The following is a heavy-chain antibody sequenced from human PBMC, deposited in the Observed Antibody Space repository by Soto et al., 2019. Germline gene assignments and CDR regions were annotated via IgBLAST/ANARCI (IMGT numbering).Heavy chain of an antibody. CDR2: IGTAGDT. CDR1: GFTFSSYD. Sequence: EVQLVESGGGLVQPGGSLRLSCAASGFTFSSYDMHWVRQATGKGLEWVSAIGTAGDTYYPGSVKGRFTISRENAKNSLYLQMNSLRAGDTAVYYCVVGSSWSQFDYWGQGTLVTVSS. D-gene: IGHD6-13*01. J-gene: IGHJ4*02. V-gene: IGHV3-13*04. CDR3: VVGSSWSQFDY.